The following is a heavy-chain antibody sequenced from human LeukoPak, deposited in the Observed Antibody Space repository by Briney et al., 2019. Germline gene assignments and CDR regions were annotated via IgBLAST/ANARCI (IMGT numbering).Heavy chain of an antibody. CDR2: IGTSTSYI. D-gene: IGHD1-7*01. J-gene: IGHJ4*02. CDR3: AKIRVIFTWTYPYSFDS. V-gene: IGHV3-21*01. CDR1: GFTFSTYI. Sequence: GGSLRLSCAASGFTFSTYIMNWVRQTPGKGLEWVSSIGTSTSYIYYADSVKGRFTISRDNSKNTLYLQMNSLRAEDTAVYYCAKIRVIFTWTYPYSFDSWARDPWSPSPQ.